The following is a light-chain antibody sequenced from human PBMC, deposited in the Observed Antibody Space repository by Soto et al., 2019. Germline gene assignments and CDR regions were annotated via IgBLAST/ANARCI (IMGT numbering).Light chain of an antibody. CDR3: QQRSNWPLT. Sequence: EIVLTQSPAALSVSPGERATLSCRASQSVNQKLGWYQQKPGQAPRLLIYDASNRATGIPARFSGSGSGTDFTLTISSLEPEDFAVYYCQQRSNWPLTFGPGTKVDIK. CDR2: DAS. V-gene: IGKV3-11*01. CDR1: QSVNQK. J-gene: IGKJ3*01.